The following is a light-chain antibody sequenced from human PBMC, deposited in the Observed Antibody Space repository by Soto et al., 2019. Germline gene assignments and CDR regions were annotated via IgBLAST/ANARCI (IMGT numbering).Light chain of an antibody. V-gene: IGKV1-5*03. Sequence: DIQMTQSPSTLSASVGDRVTITCRASQIIRTWLAWYQQKPGKAPKLLIYKASTLETGVPSRFSGSGSGTEFTLTISSLQPDDFATYYCQQYNYYSTFGQGTKVEIK. CDR1: QIIRTW. CDR3: QQYNYYST. J-gene: IGKJ1*01. CDR2: KAS.